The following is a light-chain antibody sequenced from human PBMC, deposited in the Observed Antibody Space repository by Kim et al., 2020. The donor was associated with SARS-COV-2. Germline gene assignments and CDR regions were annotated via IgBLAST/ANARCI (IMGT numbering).Light chain of an antibody. J-gene: IGKJ4*01. V-gene: IGKV1-9*01. CDR2: AAS. CDR3: EQLYTYPLT. CDR1: QGISSY. Sequence: ASVGDRVPITCRASQGISSYLGWYQQKSGKAPKLLMYAASTLQSGVPSRFSGSGSGTEFTLTISSLQPEDFATYYCEQLYTYPLTFGGGTKVDIK.